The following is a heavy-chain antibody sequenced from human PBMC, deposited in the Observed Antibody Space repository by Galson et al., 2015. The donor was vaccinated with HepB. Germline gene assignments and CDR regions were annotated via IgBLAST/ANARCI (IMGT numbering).Heavy chain of an antibody. D-gene: IGHD3-22*01. CDR3: ARDQYYDSRAQNWFDP. CDR1: GYTFTRYA. J-gene: IGHJ5*02. Sequence: SVKVSCKASGYTFTRYAMHWVRQAPGQRLEWMGWINAGNGNTKYSQKFQGRVTITRDTSASTAYMELSSLRFEDTAVYYCARDQYYDSRAQNWFDPWGQGTLVSVSS. V-gene: IGHV1-3*01. CDR2: INAGNGNT.